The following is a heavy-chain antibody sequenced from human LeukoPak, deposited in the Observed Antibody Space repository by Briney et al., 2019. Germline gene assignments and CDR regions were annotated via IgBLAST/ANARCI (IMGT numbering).Heavy chain of an antibody. CDR3: ASQPIIWFGNQFDY. V-gene: IGHV3-30-3*01. D-gene: IGHD3-10*01. Sequence: HPGRSLRLSCAASGFTFSSYAMHWVRQAPGKGLEWVAVISYDGSNKYYADSVKGRFTISRDNAKNSLYLQMNSLRAEDTAVYYCASQPIIWFGNQFDYWGQGTLVTVSS. CDR2: ISYDGSNK. CDR1: GFTFSSYA. J-gene: IGHJ4*02.